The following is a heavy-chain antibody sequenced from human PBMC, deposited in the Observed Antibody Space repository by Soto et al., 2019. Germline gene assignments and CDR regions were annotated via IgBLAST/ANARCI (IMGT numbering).Heavy chain of an antibody. CDR2: ISPNNGNT. Sequence: EASVKVSCKASGYTFTNYDISWVRQAPGQGLEWMGWISPNNGNTIYAERVQDRVTMTTDTSTNTAYMELRSLRSDDTAVYYCARDGTYFAYWGQGTLVTVSS. CDR3: ARDGTYFAY. V-gene: IGHV1-18*01. CDR1: GYTFTNYD. J-gene: IGHJ4*02. D-gene: IGHD1-26*01.